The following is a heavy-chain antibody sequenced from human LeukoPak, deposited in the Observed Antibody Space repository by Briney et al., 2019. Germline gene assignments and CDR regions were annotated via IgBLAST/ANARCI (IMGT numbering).Heavy chain of an antibody. Sequence: GGSLRLSCAASGFTSSSHWMHWVRQAPGKGLVWVSRIDSDGRITTYADSVKGRFTISRDNAKNTLYLQMNTLRDEDTAVYYCARDYNWNPPDYWGQGTLVTVSS. J-gene: IGHJ4*02. CDR2: IDSDGRIT. CDR3: ARDYNWNPPDY. D-gene: IGHD1-1*01. CDR1: GFTSSSHW. V-gene: IGHV3-74*01.